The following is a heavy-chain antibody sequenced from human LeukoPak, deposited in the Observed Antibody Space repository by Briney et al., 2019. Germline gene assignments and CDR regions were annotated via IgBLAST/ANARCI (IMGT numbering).Heavy chain of an antibody. D-gene: IGHD2-2*02. Sequence: SETLSLTCAVYGGSFSGYYWSWIRQPPGKGLEWIGEINHTRSTNYNPSLKSRVIISVDTSKNHFSLKLTSVTAADTAVYYCARVACSSTTCYISSGYFDYWGQGTLVTVSS. J-gene: IGHJ4*02. CDR1: GGSFSGYY. CDR3: ARVACSSTTCYISSGYFDY. V-gene: IGHV4-34*01. CDR2: INHTRST.